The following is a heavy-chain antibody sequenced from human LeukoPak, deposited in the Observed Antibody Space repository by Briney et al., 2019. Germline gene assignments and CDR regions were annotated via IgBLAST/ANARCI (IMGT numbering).Heavy chain of an antibody. Sequence: GGSLRLSCAASGFTFSNAWMSWVRQAPGKGLEWVGRIKSKTDGGTTDYAAPVKGRFTISRDDSKNTLYLQMNSLKTEDTAVYCCTTSPPYYDFWSGYHLFDYWGQGTLVTVSS. CDR2: IKSKTDGGTT. CDR1: GFTFSNAW. V-gene: IGHV3-15*01. CDR3: TTSPPYYDFWSGYHLFDY. D-gene: IGHD3-3*01. J-gene: IGHJ4*02.